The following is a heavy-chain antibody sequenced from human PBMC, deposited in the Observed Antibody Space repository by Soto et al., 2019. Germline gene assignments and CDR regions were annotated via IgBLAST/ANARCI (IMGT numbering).Heavy chain of an antibody. D-gene: IGHD3-9*01. CDR2: ISGSGGST. Sequence: GGFLRLSCAACGFTFSSYAMSWVRQAKGKGLEWVSAISGSGGSTYYADSVKGRFTISRDNSKNTLYLQMNSLRAEDTAVYYCAKDYIRYFDWSLKSEAFDIWGQGTMVTISS. V-gene: IGHV3-23*01. J-gene: IGHJ3*02. CDR3: AKDYIRYFDWSLKSEAFDI. CDR1: GFTFSSYA.